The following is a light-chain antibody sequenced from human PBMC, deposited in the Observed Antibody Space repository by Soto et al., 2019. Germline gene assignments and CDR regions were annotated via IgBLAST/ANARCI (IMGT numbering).Light chain of an antibody. Sequence: QSALTQPASVSGSPGQSITISCTGTSSDVGTYNLVSWYQQHPGKAPKLMIYEVIKRPSGVSNRFSGSKSGNTASLTISGLQADDEADYYCCSYAGPTSWVFGGGTKLTVL. J-gene: IGLJ2*01. CDR2: EVI. CDR3: CSYAGPTSWV. CDR1: SSDVGTYNL. V-gene: IGLV2-23*02.